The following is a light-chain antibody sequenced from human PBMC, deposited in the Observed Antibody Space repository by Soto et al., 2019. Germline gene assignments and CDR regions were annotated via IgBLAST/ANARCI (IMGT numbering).Light chain of an antibody. CDR3: QQSYSAPYT. V-gene: IGKV1-39*01. Sequence: DIQMTQSPSSLSASVGDRVTITCRASQSIRTYLNWYQQKPGKAPNLLIYAASSLQSGVPSRFSGSGSGTDFTLTFSSLQPEDFATYYCQQSYSAPYTFGQGTKLEIK. J-gene: IGKJ2*01. CDR1: QSIRTY. CDR2: AAS.